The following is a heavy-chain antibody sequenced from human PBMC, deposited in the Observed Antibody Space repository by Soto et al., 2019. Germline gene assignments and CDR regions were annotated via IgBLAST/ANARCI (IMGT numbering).Heavy chain of an antibody. Sequence: GGALRLSCAASGFTFSSYGMHGVRQAPGKGLEWVAVISYDGSNKYYADSVKGRFTISRDNSKNTPYLQMNSLRAEDTAVYYCAKDTVYYDFWSGYYTGSDYYYGMDVWGQGTTVTVSS. CDR2: ISYDGSNK. CDR3: AKDTVYYDFWSGYYTGSDYYYGMDV. V-gene: IGHV3-30*18. D-gene: IGHD3-3*01. J-gene: IGHJ6*02. CDR1: GFTFSSYG.